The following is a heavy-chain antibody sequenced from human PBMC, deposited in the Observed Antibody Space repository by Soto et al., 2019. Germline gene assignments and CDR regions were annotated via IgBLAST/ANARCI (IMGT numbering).Heavy chain of an antibody. CDR3: ARVSYSYNIVDY. Sequence: SETLSLTCSVSGGSVSSSSYYWGWIRQPPGKGLAWIGSMYYSGTTYYNPSLKSRVTISIDTSKNQFSLKLSSVTAADTAVYYCARVSYSYNIVDYWGQGTLVTVSS. V-gene: IGHV4-39*01. CDR2: MYYSGTT. CDR1: GGSVSSSSYY. J-gene: IGHJ4*02. D-gene: IGHD1-1*01.